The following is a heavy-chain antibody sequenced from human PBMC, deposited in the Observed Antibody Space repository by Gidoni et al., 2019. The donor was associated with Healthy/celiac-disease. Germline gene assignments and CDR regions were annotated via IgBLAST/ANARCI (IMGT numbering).Heavy chain of an antibody. CDR1: GGSFSGYY. Sequence: HVPLQPWGAVLLKPSETLSLTFAVYGGSFSGYYWSWIRQPPGKGLEWIGEINHSGRTNYNPSLKSRVTISVDTSKKQFSLKMSSVTAADTAVYYCARGGQSLQFPLDYWGQGTLVTVSS. D-gene: IGHD1-1*01. V-gene: IGHV4-34*01. CDR2: INHSGRT. J-gene: IGHJ4*02. CDR3: ARGGQSLQFPLDY.